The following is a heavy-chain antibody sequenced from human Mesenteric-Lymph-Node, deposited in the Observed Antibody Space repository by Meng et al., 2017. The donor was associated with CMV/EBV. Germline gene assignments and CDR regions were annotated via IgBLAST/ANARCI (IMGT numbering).Heavy chain of an antibody. V-gene: IGHV3-11*04. CDR2: ISGDGGTI. J-gene: IGHJ4*02. D-gene: IGHD5-12*01. CDR3: ERAWFSGHDTGLLAY. Sequence: SGFPFSEYYMSWIRQAPGKGLEWVSYISGDGGTIDYADSVKGRFTISKDNAKNSLYLQMSSLRAEDTAVYYCERAWFSGHDTGLLAYWGQGTLVTVSS. CDR1: GFPFSEYY.